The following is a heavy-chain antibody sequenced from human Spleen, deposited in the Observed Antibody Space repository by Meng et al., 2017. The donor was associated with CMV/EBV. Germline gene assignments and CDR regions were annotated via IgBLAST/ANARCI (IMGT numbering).Heavy chain of an antibody. J-gene: IGHJ6*02. V-gene: IGHV4-34*09. D-gene: IGHD2-15*01. Sequence: SCAVYGGSFSGYYWSWIRQPPGKGLEWIGYISYSGSTNYSPSLRSRVSLSVDTSKNQFSLELSAVTAADTAIYYCARDRAALGYYYYAMDVWGQGTTVTVSS. CDR1: GGSFSGYY. CDR3: ARDRAALGYYYYAMDV. CDR2: ISYSGST.